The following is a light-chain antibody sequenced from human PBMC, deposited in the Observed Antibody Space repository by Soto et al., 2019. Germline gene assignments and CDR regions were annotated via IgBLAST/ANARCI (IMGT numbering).Light chain of an antibody. CDR3: QQYNNWPPNP. V-gene: IGKV3-15*01. Sequence: EIVMTQSPATLSVSPGERATLSCRASQSVSSNLAWYQQKPGQAPRLLIYGASTRAPGIPARFSGSGSGTEFTLTISSLQSEDFAVYYCQQYNNWPPNPFGQGTKLEIK. CDR1: QSVSSN. J-gene: IGKJ2*01. CDR2: GAS.